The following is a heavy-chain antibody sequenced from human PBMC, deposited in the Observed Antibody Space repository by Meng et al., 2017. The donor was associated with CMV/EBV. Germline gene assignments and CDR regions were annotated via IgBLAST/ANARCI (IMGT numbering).Heavy chain of an antibody. Sequence: GSLRLSCTVSGGSISSYYWSWIRQPPGKGLEWIGYIYYSGSTNYNPSLKSRVTISVDKSKNQFSLKLSSVTAADTAVYYCARAAGSSRGWYGDDYWGQGTLVTVSS. CDR3: ARAAGSSRGWYGDDY. J-gene: IGHJ4*02. CDR1: GGSISSYY. V-gene: IGHV4-59*01. D-gene: IGHD6-19*01. CDR2: IYYSGST.